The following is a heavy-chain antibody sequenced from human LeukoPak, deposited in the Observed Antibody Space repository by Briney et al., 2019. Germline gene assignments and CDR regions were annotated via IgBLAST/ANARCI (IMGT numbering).Heavy chain of an antibody. D-gene: IGHD3-3*01. CDR2: IIPIFGTA. J-gene: IGHJ6*03. CDR3: ARGSRDFWSDYYYMDV. V-gene: IGHV1-69*01. Sequence: SVKVSCKASGGTFSSYAISWVRQAPGQGLEWMGGIIPIFGTANYAQEFQGRVTITADESTSTAYMELSSLRSEDTAVYYCARGSRDFWSDYYYMDVWGKGTTVTVSS. CDR1: GGTFSSYA.